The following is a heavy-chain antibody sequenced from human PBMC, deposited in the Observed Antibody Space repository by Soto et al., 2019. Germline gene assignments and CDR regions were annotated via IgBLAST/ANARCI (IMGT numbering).Heavy chain of an antibody. V-gene: IGHV5-51*01. J-gene: IGHJ6*02. D-gene: IGHD5-18*01. CDR1: GYSFLNYW. CDR3: ARTESGYRYGLADV. CDR2: IYPDDSET. Sequence: PGESLKISCKGSGYSFLNYWIGWVRQMPGKDLEWIGIIYPDDSETRYSPSFQGRVTMSVDRSITTTYLQWNTLQASDTATYYCARTESGYRYGLADVWGQGTTVTVSS.